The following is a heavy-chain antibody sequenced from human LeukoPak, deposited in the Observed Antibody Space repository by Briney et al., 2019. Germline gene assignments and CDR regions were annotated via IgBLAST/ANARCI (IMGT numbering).Heavy chain of an antibody. J-gene: IGHJ6*02. D-gene: IGHD3-22*01. CDR1: GFTFSSYW. V-gene: IGHV3-74*01. CDR2: SNSDGSST. CDR3: AKDGPDDRSEYSYYYYGMDV. Sequence: GGSLRLSCAASGFTFSSYWMHWVRQAPGKGLVWVSRSNSDGSSTSYADSVKGRFTISRDNAEKTLYLQMTSLRAEDTAVYYCAKDGPDDRSEYSYYYYGMDVWGQGTTVTVSS.